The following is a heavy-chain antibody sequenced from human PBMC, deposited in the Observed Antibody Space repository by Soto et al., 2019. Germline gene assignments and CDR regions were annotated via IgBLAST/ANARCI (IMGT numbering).Heavy chain of an antibody. J-gene: IGHJ3*02. CDR2: IYHNGNT. D-gene: IGHD1-26*01. CDR3: ARGGWYSKTFYDTFDI. CDR1: GASINGYY. V-gene: IGHV4-59*01. Sequence: PSETLSLTCTVSGASINGYYWSWIRQPPGQGLEWIGFIYHNGNTNYNPSLKSRVTLSVDTSKNQFSLKLTSVTAADTAVYFCARGGWYSKTFYDTFDIWGQGTKVTVSS.